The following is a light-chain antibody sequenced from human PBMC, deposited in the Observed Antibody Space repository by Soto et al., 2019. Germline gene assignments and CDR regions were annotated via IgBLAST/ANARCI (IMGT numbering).Light chain of an antibody. CDR2: GAS. CDR1: QSVDTTL. J-gene: IGKJ1*01. V-gene: IGKV3-20*01. CDR3: QQYRSSVT. Sequence: EIVLTQSPASLSLSPGQRATLSCRASQSVDTTLFAWYQKKPGQAPRLLIYGASKRATGITYRFSGSGSGSNFTLIISRLEPDDFSVYYCQQYRSSVTFGQGTKVEIK.